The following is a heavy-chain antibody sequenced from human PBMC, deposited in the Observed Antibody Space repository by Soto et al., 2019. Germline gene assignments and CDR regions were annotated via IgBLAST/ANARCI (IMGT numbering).Heavy chain of an antibody. CDR1: GYNFTVYY. Sequence: ASVKDCSKAYGYNFTVYYMHLVRQAPGQGLEWMGWINPKSGGTMYPQKFQGRVTMTWYTSISTACMALTRLRSEDTAVYYCAGDLAKGGGSAGFDYWGQGTMVTGSS. CDR3: AGDLAKGGGSAGFDY. D-gene: IGHD1-26*01. CDR2: INPKSGGT. J-gene: IGHJ4*02. V-gene: IGHV1-2*02.